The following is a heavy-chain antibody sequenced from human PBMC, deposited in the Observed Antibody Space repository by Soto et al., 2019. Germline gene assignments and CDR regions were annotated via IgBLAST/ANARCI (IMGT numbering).Heavy chain of an antibody. CDR1: NFIFSDYY. CDR2: ISNSGTTV. J-gene: IGHJ6*02. D-gene: IGHD4-17*01. CDR3: ARDTLPTDFGLGWDV. Sequence: QVQLVESGGGLVKPGGSLRLSCAASNFIFSDYYLSWIRQAPGKGLEWVSYISNSGTTVYYADSVKGRFTISRDNAKKSLYLQMNSPRAEDTAVYYCARDTLPTDFGLGWDVWGQGTTVTVSS. V-gene: IGHV3-11*01.